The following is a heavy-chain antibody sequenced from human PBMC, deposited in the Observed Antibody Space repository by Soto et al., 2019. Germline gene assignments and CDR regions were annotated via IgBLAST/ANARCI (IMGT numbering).Heavy chain of an antibody. CDR2: IHYTGSI. Sequence: WTWIRQSPGKGLAWIGYIHYTGSIMYNPSFKSRLTMAVDTTKNQFSLQLTSVTAADTAVYFCAREDDGGDRDYYGLDVWGQGTTVTVSS. CDR3: AREDDGGDRDYYGLDV. J-gene: IGHJ6*02. D-gene: IGHD2-21*02. V-gene: IGHV4-30-4*08.